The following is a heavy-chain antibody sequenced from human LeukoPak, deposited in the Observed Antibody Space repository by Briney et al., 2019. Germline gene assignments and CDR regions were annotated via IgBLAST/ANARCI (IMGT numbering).Heavy chain of an antibody. CDR3: ARDLVD. CDR2: IYSGGST. J-gene: IGHJ4*02. D-gene: IGHD2-8*02. Sequence: GGSLTLSRAASWFTVSSNYMSCVRQAPGKGLEWVSVIYSGGSTYYTDSVKGRFTISRHNSKTMLYLQMNSLRAEDTAVYYCARDLVDWGQGPLVAVSS. V-gene: IGHV3-53*01. CDR1: WFTVSSNY.